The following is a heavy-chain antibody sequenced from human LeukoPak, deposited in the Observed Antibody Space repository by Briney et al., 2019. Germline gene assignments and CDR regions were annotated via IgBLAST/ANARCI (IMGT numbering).Heavy chain of an antibody. V-gene: IGHV3-21*01. D-gene: IGHD2-21*02. CDR3: AREVLCGGDCFSFDY. CDR2: ISSSSSYI. Sequence: GGSLRLSXAASGFTFSSYSMNWVRQDPGKGLEWVSSISSSSSYIYYADSVNGRFTISRDNAKNSLYLQMNSLRAEDTAVYYCAREVLCGGDCFSFDYWGQGTLVTVSS. CDR1: GFTFSSYS. J-gene: IGHJ4*02.